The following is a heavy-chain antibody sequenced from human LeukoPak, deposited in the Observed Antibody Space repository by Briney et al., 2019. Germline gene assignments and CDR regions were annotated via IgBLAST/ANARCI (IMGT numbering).Heavy chain of an antibody. V-gene: IGHV1-8*03. J-gene: IGHJ4*02. CDR3: ARATPRAYYDFWSGYNFDY. CDR1: GGTFSSYT. Sequence: ASVKVSCKASGGTFSSYTISWVRQATGQGLEWMGWMNPNSGNTGYAQKFQGRVTITRNTSISTAYMELSSLRSEDTAVYYCARATPRAYYDFWSGYNFDYWGQGTLVTVSS. CDR2: MNPNSGNT. D-gene: IGHD3-3*01.